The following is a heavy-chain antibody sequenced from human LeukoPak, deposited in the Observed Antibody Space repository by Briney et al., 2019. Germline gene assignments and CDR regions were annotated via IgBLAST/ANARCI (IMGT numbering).Heavy chain of an antibody. CDR3: ARGQGTVTTH. CDR1: GGSFSGYY. Sequence: PSETLSLTCAVSGGSFSGYYWTWIRQPPGKGLEWIGEINHSGSANYNPSLMSRVTISLDTSRNHFSLNLSSVTAADTAVYYCARGQGTVTTHWGQGTLVTVSS. J-gene: IGHJ4*02. V-gene: IGHV4-34*01. CDR2: INHSGSA. D-gene: IGHD4-11*01.